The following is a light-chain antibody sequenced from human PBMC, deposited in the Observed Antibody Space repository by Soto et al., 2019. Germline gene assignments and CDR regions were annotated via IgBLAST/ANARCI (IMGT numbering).Light chain of an antibody. CDR2: DVS. V-gene: IGLV2-14*03. CDR3: TSYTTSDTYV. Sequence: QSVLTQPASVSGSPGQSITISCTGTTSDVGFYNFVSWYQHHPGKAPKLMIYDVSNRPSGVSDRFSGSKSGNTASLTISGLQAEDEADYYCTSYTTSDTYVFGTGTKVTVL. J-gene: IGLJ1*01. CDR1: TSDVGFYNF.